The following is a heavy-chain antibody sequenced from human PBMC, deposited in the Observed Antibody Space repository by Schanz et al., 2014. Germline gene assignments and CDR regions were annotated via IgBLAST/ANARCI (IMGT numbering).Heavy chain of an antibody. CDR2: INSDGSTT. CDR1: GFSFSGFA. CDR3: ARPLGPNYYYYGLDV. V-gene: IGHV3-74*02. J-gene: IGHJ6*02. Sequence: VQLEESGGGVVQPGGSLRLSCVASGFSFSGFAVHWFGKAPRKGRGWVSRINSDGSTTIYADSVKGRFTISRDNAKNTLYLQMNSLRAEDTAVYYCARPLGPNYYYYGLDVWGQGTTVTVSS.